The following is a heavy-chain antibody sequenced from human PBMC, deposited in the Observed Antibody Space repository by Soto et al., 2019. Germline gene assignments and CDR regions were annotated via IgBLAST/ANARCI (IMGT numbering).Heavy chain of an antibody. CDR1: GFTFSSYN. Sequence: EVQLVESGGGLVQPGGSLRLSCAASGFTFSSYNMNWVRQAPGKGLEWVSYISSSSSTIDYADSVKGRFTISRDNAKNSLYLQMNRLRAEDTAVYYCARSSQWLVGGLDYWGQGTLVTVSS. CDR2: ISSSSSTI. J-gene: IGHJ4*02. V-gene: IGHV3-48*01. CDR3: ARSSQWLVGGLDY. D-gene: IGHD6-19*01.